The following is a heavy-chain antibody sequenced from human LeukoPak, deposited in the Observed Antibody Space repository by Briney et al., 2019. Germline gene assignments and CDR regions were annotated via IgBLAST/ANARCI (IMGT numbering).Heavy chain of an antibody. CDR3: AKSPIGYCSSTSCYLFDY. CDR1: GFTFSSYA. D-gene: IGHD2-2*01. J-gene: IGHJ4*02. CDR2: ISGSGGST. V-gene: IGHV3-23*01. Sequence: PGGSLRLSCAASGFTFSSYAMSWVRQAPGKGLEWVSAISGSGGSTYYADSVKGRFTISRDNSKNTLYLQMNSLRAEDTAVYYCAKSPIGYCSSTSCYLFDYWGQGTLVTVSS.